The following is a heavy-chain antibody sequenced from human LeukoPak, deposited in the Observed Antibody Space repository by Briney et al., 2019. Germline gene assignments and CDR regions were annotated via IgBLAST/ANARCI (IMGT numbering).Heavy chain of an antibody. J-gene: IGHJ5*02. V-gene: IGHV3-33*01. Sequence: GGSLRLSCAASGFTFSSFGMHWVRQAPGKGLEWVAVIWYDASNKYYVDSVKGRFTISRDNSKNTLYLQMNSLRDDDTAVYYCVGGVGVSRFNYLDPWGQGTLVIVSS. CDR1: GFTFSSFG. D-gene: IGHD1-7*01. CDR3: VGGVGVSRFNYLDP. CDR2: IWYDASNK.